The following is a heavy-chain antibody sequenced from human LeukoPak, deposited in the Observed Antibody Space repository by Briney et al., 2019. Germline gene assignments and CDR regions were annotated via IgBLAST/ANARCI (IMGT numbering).Heavy chain of an antibody. D-gene: IGHD5-12*01. V-gene: IGHV3-33*06. Sequence: GGSLRLSCAASGFTFSSDGMHWVRQAPGKGLEWLAVIWFDGSYKYYTDSVKGRFTISRDNSKNTLYLQMNSLRAEDTAVYYCAKSGATIWTFNYWGQGALVTVSS. CDR1: GFTFSSDG. CDR3: AKSGATIWTFNY. CDR2: IWFDGSYK. J-gene: IGHJ4*02.